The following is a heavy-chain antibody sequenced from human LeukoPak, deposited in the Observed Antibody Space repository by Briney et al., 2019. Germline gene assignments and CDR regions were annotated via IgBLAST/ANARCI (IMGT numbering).Heavy chain of an antibody. V-gene: IGHV1-24*01. CDR3: ATGYRLERGYYDSSGYYYY. J-gene: IGHJ4*02. D-gene: IGHD3-22*01. CDR2: FDPEDGET. Sequence: ASVKVSCKVSGYTLTELSMHWVRQAPGKGLEWMGGFDPEDGETIYAQKFQGRVTMTEDTSTDTAYMELSSLRSEDTAVYYCATGYRLERGYYDSSGYYYYWGQGTLVTVSS. CDR1: GYTLTELS.